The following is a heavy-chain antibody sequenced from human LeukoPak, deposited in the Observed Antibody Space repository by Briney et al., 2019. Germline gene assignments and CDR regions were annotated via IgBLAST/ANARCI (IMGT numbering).Heavy chain of an antibody. Sequence: ASVKVSCTASGYTFTSYYMHWVRQAPGQGLEWMGIINPSGGSTSYAQKFQGRVTMTRDMSTSTVYMELSSLRSEDTAVYYCARDDYDILTGYHPSNWFDPWGQGTLVTVSS. CDR2: INPSGGST. J-gene: IGHJ5*02. V-gene: IGHV1-46*01. D-gene: IGHD3-9*01. CDR3: ARDDYDILTGYHPSNWFDP. CDR1: GYTFTSYY.